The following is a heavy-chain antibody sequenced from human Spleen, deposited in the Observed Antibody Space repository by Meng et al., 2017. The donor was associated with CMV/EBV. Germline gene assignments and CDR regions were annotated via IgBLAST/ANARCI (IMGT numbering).Heavy chain of an antibody. D-gene: IGHD5-12*01. CDR2: IHYSGTT. V-gene: IGHV4-30-4*01. CDR1: DGFTTSDDYY. CDR3: ARDSPGGYGYFDS. Sequence: QGQLQESVQGLFKPSKTLSLTCTVSDGFTTSDDYYWSWIRQPPGKGLEWIGYIHYSGTTYYNPSLKSRIAISLDTSKNQFSLNLNSVTAADAAVYYCARDSPGGYGYFDSWGQGTLVTVSS. J-gene: IGHJ4*02.